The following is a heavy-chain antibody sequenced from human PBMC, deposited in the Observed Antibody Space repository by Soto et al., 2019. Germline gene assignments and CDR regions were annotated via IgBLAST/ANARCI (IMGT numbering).Heavy chain of an antibody. CDR1: GGTFSSYA. V-gene: IGHV1-69*13. J-gene: IGHJ4*02. Sequence: ASVKVSCKASGGTFSSYAISWVRRAPGQGLEWMGGIIPIFGTANYAQKFQGRVTITADESTSTAYMELSSLRSEDTAVYYCARGRSPPDDYEYYFDPWGQGTLVTVSS. CDR2: IIPIFGTA. CDR3: ARGRSPPDDYEYYFDP. D-gene: IGHD4-17*01.